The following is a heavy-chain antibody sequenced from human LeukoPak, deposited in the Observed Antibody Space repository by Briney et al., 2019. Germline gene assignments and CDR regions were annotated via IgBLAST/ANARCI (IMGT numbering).Heavy chain of an antibody. CDR1: GGSISSSSYY. J-gene: IGHJ4*02. CDR2: IYYSGST. CDR3: ARLNTWGWHFDY. V-gene: IGHV4-39*01. Sequence: PSETLSLTCTVSGGSISSSSYYWGWIRQPPGKGLEWIGSIYYSGSTYYNPSLKSRVTISVDTSKNQFPLKLSSVTAADTAVYYCARLNTWGWHFDYWGQGTLVTVSS. D-gene: IGHD3-16*01.